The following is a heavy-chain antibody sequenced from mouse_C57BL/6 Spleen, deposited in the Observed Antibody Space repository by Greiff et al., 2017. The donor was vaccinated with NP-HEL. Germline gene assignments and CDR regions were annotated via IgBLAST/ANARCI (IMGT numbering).Heavy chain of an antibody. CDR3: ARITTVVGWYFDV. CDR2: ISSGSSTI. V-gene: IGHV5-17*01. CDR1: GFTFSDYG. Sequence: EVHLVESGGGLVKPGGSLKLSCAASGFTFSDYGMHWVRQAPEKGLEWVAYISSGSSTIYYADTVKGRFTISRDNAKNTLFLQMTSLRSEDTAMYYCARITTVVGWYFDVWGTGTTVTVSS. D-gene: IGHD1-1*01. J-gene: IGHJ1*03.